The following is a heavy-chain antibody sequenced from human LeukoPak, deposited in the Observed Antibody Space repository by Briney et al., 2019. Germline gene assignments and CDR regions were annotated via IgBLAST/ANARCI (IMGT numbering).Heavy chain of an antibody. J-gene: IGHJ4*02. V-gene: IGHV4-61*02. CDR3: ARVPGYCAVY. CDR2: ISSSGST. Sequence: TLSLTCTVSGDSISSGDYHWSWIRQPAGKGLEWIGRISSSGSTNYNPSLKSRVTISVDTSKNQFSLKLSSVTAADTAVYYCARVPGYCAVYWGQGTLVTVSS. D-gene: IGHD2-15*01. CDR1: GDSISSGDYH.